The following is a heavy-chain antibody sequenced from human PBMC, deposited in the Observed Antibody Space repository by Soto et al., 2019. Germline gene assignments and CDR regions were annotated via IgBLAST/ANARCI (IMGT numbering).Heavy chain of an antibody. V-gene: IGHV1-69*06. CDR3: ARGPIGYYYGMDV. CDR1: GATVSRYA. Sequence: SVEVSCEASGATVSRYAILCVRQAPGQGLEWMGGIIPIFGTANYAQKFQGRVTITADKSTSTAYMELSSLRSEDTAVYYCARGPIGYYYGMDVWGQGTKVTVSS. CDR2: IIPIFGTA. J-gene: IGHJ6*02.